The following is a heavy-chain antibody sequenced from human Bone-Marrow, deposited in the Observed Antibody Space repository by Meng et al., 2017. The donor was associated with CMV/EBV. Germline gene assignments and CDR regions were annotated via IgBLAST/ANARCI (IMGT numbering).Heavy chain of an antibody. D-gene: IGHD6-13*01. J-gene: IGHJ5*02. CDR3: ARDGPRRRGWAWQQLDPNWFDP. V-gene: IGHV4-39*07. Sequence: QRHDPGPGVLKPSQPHSLPSTVSGGSISISSYYWGGIRQPPWKGLEWIGSIYYSGRTYYNPSLKSRVTISVDTSKNQFSLKLSSVTAADTAVYYCARDGPRRRGWAWQQLDPNWFDPWGQGTLVTVSS. CDR2: IYYSGRT. CDR1: GGSISISSYY.